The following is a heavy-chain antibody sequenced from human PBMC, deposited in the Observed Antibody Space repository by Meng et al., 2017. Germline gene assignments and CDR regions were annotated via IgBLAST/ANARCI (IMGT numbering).Heavy chain of an antibody. D-gene: IGHD3-10*01. Sequence: ASVKVSCKASGYTFTSYGISWVRQAPGQGPEWMGWISAYNGNTNYAQKLQGRVSMTTDTSTSTAYMELMSLRSDDTAVHYCARVRPGEPPLLWCGELLCGWFDPWGQGTRVTGFS. J-gene: IGHJ5*02. CDR3: ARVRPGEPPLLWCGELLCGWFDP. CDR2: ISAYNGNT. CDR1: GYTFTSYG. V-gene: IGHV1-18*01.